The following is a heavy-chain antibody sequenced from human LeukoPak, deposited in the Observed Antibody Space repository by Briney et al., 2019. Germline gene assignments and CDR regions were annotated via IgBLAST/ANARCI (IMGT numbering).Heavy chain of an antibody. CDR2: INPNSGGT. CDR3: ARLVTMVRGRMDV. V-gene: IGHV1-2*02. D-gene: IGHD3-10*01. J-gene: IGHJ6*02. Sequence: ASVKVSCKASGYTFTGYYMHWVRQAPGQGLEWMGWINPNSGGTNYAQKFQGRVTMTRDTSISTAYMELSRLRSEDTAVYYCARLVTMVRGRMDVWGQGTTVTVSS. CDR1: GYTFTGYY.